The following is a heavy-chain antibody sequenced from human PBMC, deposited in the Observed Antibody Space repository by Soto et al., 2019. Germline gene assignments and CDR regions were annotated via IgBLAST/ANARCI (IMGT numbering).Heavy chain of an antibody. J-gene: IGHJ5*02. V-gene: IGHV4-39*01. D-gene: IGHD5-12*01. CDR2: IYYSGST. CDR1: GGSISSSSYY. CDR3: ARRYWSGYDKNLRDQYNWFDP. Sequence: SETLSLTCTVSGGSISSSSYYWGWIRQPPGKGLEWIGSIYYSGSTYYNPSLKSRVTISVDTSKNQFSLKLSSVTAADTAVYYCARRYWSGYDKNLRDQYNWFDPWGQGTLVTVSS.